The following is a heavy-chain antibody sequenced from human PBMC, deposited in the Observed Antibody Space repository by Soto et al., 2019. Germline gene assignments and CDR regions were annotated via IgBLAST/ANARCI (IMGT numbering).Heavy chain of an antibody. J-gene: IGHJ4*02. V-gene: IGHV1-46*01. CDR1: GYTFSNYY. Sequence: ASVKVSCKASGYTFSNYYMHWVRQAPGQGLEWMGGINPNGDTTYYAQKFLGRLTMTRDTSTSTAYMELRSLRSDDTAVYYCARSQGGFGITGTVLVYWGQGTLVTGST. D-gene: IGHD1-20*01. CDR2: INPNGDTT. CDR3: ARSQGGFGITGTVLVY.